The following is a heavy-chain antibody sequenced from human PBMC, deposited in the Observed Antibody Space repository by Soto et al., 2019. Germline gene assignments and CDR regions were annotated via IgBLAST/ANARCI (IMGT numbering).Heavy chain of an antibody. CDR3: ARGSYGVGYYYYGMDV. Sequence: SETLSITCAVYGGSFSGYYWSWIRPPPGKGLEWIGEINHSGSTNYNPSLKSRVTIPVDTSKNQFSLKLSSVTAADTAVYYCARGSYGVGYYYYGMDVWGQGTTVTVSS. CDR1: GGSFSGYY. V-gene: IGHV4-34*01. CDR2: INHSGST. J-gene: IGHJ6*02. D-gene: IGHD4-17*01.